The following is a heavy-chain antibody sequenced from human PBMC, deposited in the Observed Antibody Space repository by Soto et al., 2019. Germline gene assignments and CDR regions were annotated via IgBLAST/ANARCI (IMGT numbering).Heavy chain of an antibody. CDR2: IFSNDEK. CDR1: GFSLSDSRLG. CDR3: ARIDLAAPANVLLDY. D-gene: IGHD6-13*01. J-gene: IGHJ4*02. V-gene: IGHV2-26*01. Sequence: QVTLKESGPVLVKPTETLTLTCTVSGFSLSDSRLGVNWIRQSPGKALEWLAHIFSNDEKSYSTSLKSRLTSTKDTSNSQVVLTMTHVGPLDTATYYCARIDLAAPANVLLDYWGQGTLVTVSS.